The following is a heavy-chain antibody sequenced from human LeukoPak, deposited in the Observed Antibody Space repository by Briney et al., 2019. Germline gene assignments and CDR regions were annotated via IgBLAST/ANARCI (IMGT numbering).Heavy chain of an antibody. J-gene: IGHJ5*02. V-gene: IGHV3-23*01. D-gene: IGHD1-14*01. CDR3: AEDSGNRDNWFDP. CDR1: GFTFSRYA. Sequence: PGGSLRLSCAASGFTFSRYAMTWVRQAPGKGLEWVSVISGSGGTTDYADSVKGRFTISRDNSKNTLYLQMNSLRAEDTAVYYCAEDSGNRDNWFDPWGQGTLVTVSS. CDR2: ISGSGGTT.